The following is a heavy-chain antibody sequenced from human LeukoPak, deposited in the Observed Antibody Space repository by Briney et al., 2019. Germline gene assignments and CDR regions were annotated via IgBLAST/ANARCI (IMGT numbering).Heavy chain of an antibody. J-gene: IGHJ4*02. Sequence: PGGSLRLSCAASGFTFSRYWMTWVRQAPGKGLEWVANIKQDGSEKYYVDSVKGRFTISRDNAKNSMYLQTNSLRVEDTAVYYCARSGDSVYWGQGTLVTVSS. CDR3: ARSGDSVY. V-gene: IGHV3-7*05. CDR1: GFTFSRYW. CDR2: IKQDGSEK. D-gene: IGHD2-15*01.